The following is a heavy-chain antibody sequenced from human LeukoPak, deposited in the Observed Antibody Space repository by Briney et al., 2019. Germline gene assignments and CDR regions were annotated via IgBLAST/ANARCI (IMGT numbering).Heavy chain of an antibody. CDR2: ITSSSSDT. CDR3: ARDYDILTGYFRGGFDY. Sequence: GESLRLSCAASGFTFSDYYMSWIRQAPGKGLEWISYITSSSSDTNYADSVKGRFTISRDNAKKSLYLQMNSLRAEDTAVYYCARDYDILTGYFRGGFDYWGQGTLVTVSS. CDR1: GFTFSDYY. V-gene: IGHV3-11*05. D-gene: IGHD3-9*01. J-gene: IGHJ4*02.